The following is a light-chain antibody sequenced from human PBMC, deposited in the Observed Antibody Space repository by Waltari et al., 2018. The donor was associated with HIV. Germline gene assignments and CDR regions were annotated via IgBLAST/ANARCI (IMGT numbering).Light chain of an antibody. CDR2: STN. CDR3: SAWDDSLNGVV. J-gene: IGLJ2*01. V-gene: IGLV1-44*01. Sequence: QSVLTQSPSASGAPGQWVTISCSGSSSNIGSNTVNWYQHLPGTAPKLLIYSTNQRPSGVPDRFSGSKSGTSASLSITGLQSEVEADYYCSAWDDSLNGVVFGGGTKVTVL. CDR1: SSNIGSNT.